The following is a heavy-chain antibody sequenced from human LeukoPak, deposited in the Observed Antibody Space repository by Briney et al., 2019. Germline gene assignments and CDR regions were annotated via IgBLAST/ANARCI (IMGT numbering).Heavy chain of an antibody. V-gene: IGHV6-1*01. Sequence: SQTLSLTCAISGDSVSSNSAAWHWIRQSPSRGLEWLGRTYYRSKWYNDYAVSVKSRITINPDTSKNQFSLQLNSVTPEDTAVYYCARGVYYYDSSGYHPHYYYYYMDVWGKGTTVTISS. J-gene: IGHJ6*03. CDR3: ARGVYYYDSSGYHPHYYYYYMDV. CDR2: TYYRSKWYN. CDR1: GDSVSSNSAA. D-gene: IGHD3-22*01.